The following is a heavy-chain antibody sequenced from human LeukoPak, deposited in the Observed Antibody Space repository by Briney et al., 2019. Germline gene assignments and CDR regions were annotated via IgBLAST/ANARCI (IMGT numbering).Heavy chain of an antibody. Sequence: SETLSLTCTVSGYSISSGYYWGWIRQPPGKGLEWIGSIYHSGSTYYNPSLKSRVTISVDTSKYQFSLKLSSVTAADTAVYYCARLFPLMVRGVSDAFDIWGQGTMVTVSS. V-gene: IGHV4-38-2*02. CDR1: GYSISSGYY. CDR2: IYHSGST. CDR3: ARLFPLMVRGVSDAFDI. J-gene: IGHJ3*02. D-gene: IGHD3-10*01.